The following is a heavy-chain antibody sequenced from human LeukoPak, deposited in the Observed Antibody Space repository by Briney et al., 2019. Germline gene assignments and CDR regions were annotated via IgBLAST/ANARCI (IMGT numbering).Heavy chain of an antibody. J-gene: IGHJ4*02. D-gene: IGHD5-18*01. CDR1: GGSFSGNY. Sequence: SETLSLTCAVYGGSFSGNYWSWIRQPPGKGLEWIGEINHSGSTNYNPSLKSRVTISVDTSKNQFSLKLSSVTAADTAVYYCASRDTATGLDWGQGTLVTVSS. V-gene: IGHV4-34*01. CDR2: INHSGST. CDR3: ASRDTATGLD.